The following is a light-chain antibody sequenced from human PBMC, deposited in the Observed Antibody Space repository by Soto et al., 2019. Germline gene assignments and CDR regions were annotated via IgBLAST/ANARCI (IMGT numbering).Light chain of an antibody. Sequence: DIQMTQSPSSLSASVGDRVTITCQASQDISNYLNWYQQKPGKAPKLLIYAASNLQTGVPSRFSGRVSGTDFTSTISSLKPEDSATYYCQQYDNLPTFGPGTKVDIK. CDR1: QDISNY. CDR2: AAS. V-gene: IGKV1-33*01. CDR3: QQYDNLPT. J-gene: IGKJ3*01.